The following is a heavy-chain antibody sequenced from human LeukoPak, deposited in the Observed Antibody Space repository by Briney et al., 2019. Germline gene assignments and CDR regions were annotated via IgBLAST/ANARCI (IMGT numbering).Heavy chain of an antibody. Sequence: GASVKVSCKVSGTSFNSYAFNWVRQAPGKGLEWVSSISMSSTYTYYRVSVKGQFTISRDNAKNSLYLQMNSLRAEDTGVYYCARDWVSGNYCMDVWGKGTTVTVSS. V-gene: IGHV3-21*06. CDR2: ISMSSTYT. CDR1: GTSFNSYA. CDR3: ARDWVSGNYCMDV. D-gene: IGHD6-13*01. J-gene: IGHJ6*03.